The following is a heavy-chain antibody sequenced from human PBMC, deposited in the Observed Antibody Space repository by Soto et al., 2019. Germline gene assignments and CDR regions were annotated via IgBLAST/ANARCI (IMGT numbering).Heavy chain of an antibody. Sequence: QVQLVQSGPEVRKPGTSVKVSCKASRYTFTSFGMSWVRQAPGRGLEWMGWVNPYDGNTDTARIFQDRFSMTTDISTHTAYMELRSLTSDDTAIYYCARGSRAIATVTLIDYWGPGTLVTVSS. CDR2: VNPYDGNT. V-gene: IGHV1-18*01. J-gene: IGHJ4*02. D-gene: IGHD4-17*01. CDR1: RYTFTSFG. CDR3: ARGSRAIATVTLIDY.